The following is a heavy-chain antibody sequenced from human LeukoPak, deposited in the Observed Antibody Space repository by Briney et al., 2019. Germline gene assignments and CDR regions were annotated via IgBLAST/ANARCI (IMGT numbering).Heavy chain of an antibody. CDR2: IYRNDDN. D-gene: IGHD4-17*01. Sequence: KESGPTLVKPTQTLTLTCTFSGFSLSTTGVGVGWIRQPPGKALEWLALIYRNDDNRYSPSLKSRLTITKDTSKSQVVLTMTNMDPVDTATYYCAHYGDYRFMFYFDYWGQGTLVAVSS. CDR1: GFSLSTTGVG. V-gene: IGHV2-5*01. J-gene: IGHJ4*02. CDR3: AHYGDYRFMFYFDY.